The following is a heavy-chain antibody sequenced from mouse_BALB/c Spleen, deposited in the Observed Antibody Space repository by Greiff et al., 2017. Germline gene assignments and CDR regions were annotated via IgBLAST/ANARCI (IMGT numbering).Heavy chain of an antibody. Sequence: QVQLQQPGAELVKPGASVKLSCKASGYTFTSYWMHWVKQRPGQGLEWIGEINPSNGRTNYNEKFKSKATLTVDKSSSTAYMQLSSLTSEDSAVYYCARPYGNYDAMDYWGQGTSVTVSS. CDR2: INPSNGRT. V-gene: IGHV1S81*02. CDR3: ARPYGNYDAMDY. D-gene: IGHD2-1*01. CDR1: GYTFTSYW. J-gene: IGHJ4*01.